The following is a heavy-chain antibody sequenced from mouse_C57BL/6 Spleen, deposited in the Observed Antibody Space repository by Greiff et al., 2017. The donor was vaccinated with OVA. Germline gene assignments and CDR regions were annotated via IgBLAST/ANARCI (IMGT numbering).Heavy chain of an antibody. CDR3: AREYYGSFDY. CDR1: GYTFTSYG. Sequence: VKLQQPGAELVKPGASVKLSCKASGYTFTSYGMQWVQQRPGQGLEWIGDIGTSDNYTNYNQKVKGKVTLTIDTSSSTAYMQLSSLTSEDSAVYYCAREYYGSFDYWGQGTTLTVSS. D-gene: IGHD1-1*01. V-gene: IGHV1-50*01. J-gene: IGHJ2*01. CDR2: IGTSDNYT.